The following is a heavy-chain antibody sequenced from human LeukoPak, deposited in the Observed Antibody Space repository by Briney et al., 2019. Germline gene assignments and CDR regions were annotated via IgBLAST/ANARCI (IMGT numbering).Heavy chain of an antibody. CDR2: ISSSSSYI. CDR3: ARGGIAVADGMDV. Sequence: GGSLRLSCAASGLTFSSYSMNWVRQAPGKGLEWVSSISSSSSYIYYADSVKGRFTISRDNAKNSLYLQMNSLRAEDTAVYYCARGGIAVADGMDVWGQGTTVTVSS. J-gene: IGHJ6*02. CDR1: GLTFSSYS. D-gene: IGHD6-19*01. V-gene: IGHV3-21*01.